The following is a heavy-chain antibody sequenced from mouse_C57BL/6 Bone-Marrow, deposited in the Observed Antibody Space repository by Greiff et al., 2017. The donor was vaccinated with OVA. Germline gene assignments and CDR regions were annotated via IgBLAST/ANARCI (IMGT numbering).Heavy chain of an antibody. CDR2: ISAGGSYT. CDR1: GFTFSSYA. Sequence: EVLLVESGGGLVKPGGSLKLSCAASGFTFSSYAMSWVRQTPEKRLEWVATISAGGSYTYYPDNVKGRFTISRDNAKNNLYLQMSHLTSEDTAMYYCARDRSGFCCFDYWGQGNALTVTS. J-gene: IGHJ2*01. V-gene: IGHV5-4*01. CDR3: ARDRSGFCCFDY. D-gene: IGHD3-1*01.